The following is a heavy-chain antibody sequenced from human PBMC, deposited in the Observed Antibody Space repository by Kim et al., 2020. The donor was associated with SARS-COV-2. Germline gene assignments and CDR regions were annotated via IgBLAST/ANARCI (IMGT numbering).Heavy chain of an antibody. CDR2: IKEDVNVK. CDR3: ARDPLDT. V-gene: IGHV3-7*01. CDR1: GFTFSRYW. Sequence: GGSLRLSCATSGFTFSRYWMSWVRQAPGKGLEWVATIKEDVNVKFHVDSVEGRFSISRDNAKNSLSLQMNSLRAEDTAVYYCARDPLDTWGQGTMVIVSS. J-gene: IGHJ3*02.